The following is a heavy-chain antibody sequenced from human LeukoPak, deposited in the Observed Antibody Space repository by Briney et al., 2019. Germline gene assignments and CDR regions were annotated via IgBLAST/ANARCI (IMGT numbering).Heavy chain of an antibody. Sequence: IPSETLSLTCTVSGGSISSSSHSWGWIRQPPGKGLGWTGSIYYTGRTYYNPSLKSRVTISVDTSKNQFSLKLSSVTAADTAVYYCAQSLGSSNWIGNWFDPWGQGTLVTVSS. CDR1: GGSISSSSHS. D-gene: IGHD6-13*01. V-gene: IGHV4-39*01. CDR2: IYYTGRT. CDR3: AQSLGSSNWIGNWFDP. J-gene: IGHJ5*02.